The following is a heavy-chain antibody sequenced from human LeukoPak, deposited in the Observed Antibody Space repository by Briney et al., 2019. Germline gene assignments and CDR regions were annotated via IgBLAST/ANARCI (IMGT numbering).Heavy chain of an antibody. D-gene: IGHD4-11*01. CDR1: RGSMSDYY. CDR2: IHFSGST. CDR3: VREPTESTTAY. V-gene: IGHV4-4*07. Sequence: PSETLSLTCTVSRGSMSDYYWSWIRQSAGRGLEWIGRIHFSGSTNYNPSLKSRVTMSLDMSKKQVSLRLTSVIAADTAIYYCVREPTESTTAYWGQGALVTVSS. J-gene: IGHJ4*02.